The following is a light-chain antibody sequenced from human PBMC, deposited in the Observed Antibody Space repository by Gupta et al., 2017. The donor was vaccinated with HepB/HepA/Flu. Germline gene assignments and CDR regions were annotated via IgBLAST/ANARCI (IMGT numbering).Light chain of an antibody. V-gene: IGLV1-44*01. CDR1: NSNIGSNT. J-gene: IGLJ2*01. CDR2: CHN. CDR3: AGWDDSLNGVV. Sequence: QSVLTQPPSASGTPGQRVTFSCSGSNSNIGSNTVNWYKQFPGTDPHILMYCHNQRPSGVLHRFFCSKSCASASLAISGLRSEEEADDYCAGWDDSLNGVVFGGGTKLTVL.